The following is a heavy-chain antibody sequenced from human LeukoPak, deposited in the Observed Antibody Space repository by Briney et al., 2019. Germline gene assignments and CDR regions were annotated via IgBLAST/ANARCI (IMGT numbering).Heavy chain of an antibody. D-gene: IGHD4-17*01. CDR1: GFTFSSYA. V-gene: IGHV3-30-3*01. Sequence: GGSLRLSCAASGFTFSSYAMHWVRQAPGKGLEWVAVISYDGSNKYYADSVKGRFTISRDNSKNTLYLQMNSLRAEDTAVYYCATYGDYAVDWYFDLWGRGTLVTVSS. CDR3: ATYGDYAVDWYFDL. J-gene: IGHJ2*01. CDR2: ISYDGSNK.